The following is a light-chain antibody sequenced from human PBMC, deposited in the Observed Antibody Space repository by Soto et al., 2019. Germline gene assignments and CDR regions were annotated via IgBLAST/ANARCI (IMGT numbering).Light chain of an antibody. CDR3: QQSYSTLSIT. V-gene: IGKV1-8*01. Sequence: IQMTQSPSSFSASTGDRVTITCRASQGISSYLAWYQQKPGKAPKLLIYAASTLQSGVPSRFSGSGSGTDFTLPISSLQPEEVATNYCQQSYSTLSITFGQGTRLEIK. CDR1: QGISSY. J-gene: IGKJ5*01. CDR2: AAS.